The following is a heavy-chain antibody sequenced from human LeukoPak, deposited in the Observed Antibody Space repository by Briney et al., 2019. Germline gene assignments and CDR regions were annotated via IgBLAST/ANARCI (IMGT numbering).Heavy chain of an antibody. CDR3: ARSNGSVGASPD. CDR1: GFTVSSNY. V-gene: IGHV3-66*01. D-gene: IGHD1-26*01. J-gene: IGHJ4*02. Sequence: GGSLRRSCAAFGFTVSSNYMSWVRQAPGKGLEWVSVIYSGGSTYYADSVKGRFTISRDNSKNTLYLQMNSLRAEDTAVYYCARSNGSVGASPDWGQGTLVTVSS. CDR2: IYSGGST.